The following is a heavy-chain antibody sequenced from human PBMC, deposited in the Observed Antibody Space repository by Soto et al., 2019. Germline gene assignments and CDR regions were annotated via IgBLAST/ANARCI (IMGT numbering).Heavy chain of an antibody. V-gene: IGHV1-58*01. CDR3: AADPMAYCSSTSCYNYYYGMDV. CDR1: GFTFTSSA. CDR2: IVVGSGNT. J-gene: IGHJ6*02. Sequence: SVKVSCKASGFTFTSSAVQWVRQARGQRLEWIGWIVVGSGNTNYAQKFQERVTITRDMSTSTAYMELSILRSEDTAVYYCAADPMAYCSSTSCYNYYYGMDVWGQGTTVTVSS. D-gene: IGHD2-2*02.